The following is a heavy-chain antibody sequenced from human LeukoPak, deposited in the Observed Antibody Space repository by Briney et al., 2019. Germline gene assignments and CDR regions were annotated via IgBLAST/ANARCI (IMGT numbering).Heavy chain of an antibody. Sequence: SEALSLTCNVSGGSIRGYYWSWIRQSPEKGLEWIGYIYSSGSTNYNPSLKSRVTMSVDTSKDQLSLKVSSVTAADTAVYYCARVFDSGSQAYFYYMDVWGKGTTVIISS. CDR1: GGSIRGYY. CDR3: ARVFDSGSQAYFYYMDV. CDR2: IYSSGST. V-gene: IGHV4-59*01. J-gene: IGHJ6*03. D-gene: IGHD3-10*01.